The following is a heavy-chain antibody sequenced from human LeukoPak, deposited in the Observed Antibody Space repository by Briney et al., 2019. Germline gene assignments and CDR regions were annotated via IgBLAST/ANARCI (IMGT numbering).Heavy chain of an antibody. CDR3: ARGLNDYVWGSYRRTHFDY. J-gene: IGHJ4*02. D-gene: IGHD3-16*02. Sequence: PSETLSLTCAVYGGSFSGYYWSWIRQPPGKGLEGIGEINHSGSANYNPSLKSRVTILLDTSKNHFSLTLCSVTAADTAVYYCARGLNDYVWGSYRRTHFDYWGQGTLVTVSS. CDR1: GGSFSGYY. V-gene: IGHV4-34*01. CDR2: INHSGSA.